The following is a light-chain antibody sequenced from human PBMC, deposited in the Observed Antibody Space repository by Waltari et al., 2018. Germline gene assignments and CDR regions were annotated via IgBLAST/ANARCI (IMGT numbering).Light chain of an antibody. CDR1: QSLSRTY. CDR3: QQYVSSPWT. CDR2: GAS. V-gene: IGKV3-20*01. J-gene: IGKJ1*01. Sequence: EIVLTQSPGTLSLSPGERATLSCRASQSLSRTYLAWYHQRPGQPPRLLIYGASNRAAGVPDRFSGGGSGTDFTLTISRLEPEDFALYYCQQYVSSPWTFGQGTNVEIK.